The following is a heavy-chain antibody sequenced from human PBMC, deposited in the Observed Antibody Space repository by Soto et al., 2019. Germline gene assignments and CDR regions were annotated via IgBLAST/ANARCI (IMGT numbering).Heavy chain of an antibody. V-gene: IGHV3-23*01. CDR3: ATGTFNFDS. J-gene: IGHJ4*02. Sequence: GGSLRLSCAASGFTLSSYAMSWVRQAPGKGLEWVSSISGSGGSTYYADSVMGRFIISRDNSKSTLYLQMNSLRAEDTAVYYCATGTFNFDSWGQGTLVTVSS. CDR1: GFTLSSYA. CDR2: ISGSGGST.